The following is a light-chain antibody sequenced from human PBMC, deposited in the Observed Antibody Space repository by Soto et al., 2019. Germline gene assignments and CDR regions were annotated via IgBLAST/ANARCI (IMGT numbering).Light chain of an antibody. CDR3: QSYDTSLRGVV. J-gene: IGLJ2*01. CDR1: RSNLGAGFG. Sequence: QSVLTQPPSVSGAPGQRVTISCTGSRSNLGAGFGVHWYQQLPGTAPKLLIYDNNNRPSGVPDRFSGSKSGTSASLAITGLQAEDEAVYSCQSYDTSLRGVVFGGGTQLT. CDR2: DNN. V-gene: IGLV1-40*01.